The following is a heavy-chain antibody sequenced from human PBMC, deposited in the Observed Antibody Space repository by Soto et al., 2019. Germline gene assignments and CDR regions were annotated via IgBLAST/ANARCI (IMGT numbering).Heavy chain of an antibody. Sequence: EVQLLESGGGLVQPGGSLRLSCAASGFTFSSYTMSWVRQAPGKGLEWVSAISGSGGRTYYADSVKGRFTISRDNSKNTLYLQMNSLRAEDTAVYYCAKGDYDFWSGYPTTPYYYYYMDVWGKGTTVTVSS. CDR3: AKGDYDFWSGYPTTPYYYYYMDV. D-gene: IGHD3-3*01. CDR2: ISGSGGRT. V-gene: IGHV3-23*01. CDR1: GFTFSSYT. J-gene: IGHJ6*03.